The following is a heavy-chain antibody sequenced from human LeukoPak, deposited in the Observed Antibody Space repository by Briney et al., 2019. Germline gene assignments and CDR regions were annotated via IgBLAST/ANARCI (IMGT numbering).Heavy chain of an antibody. J-gene: IGHJ4*02. D-gene: IGHD6-6*01. CDR3: ANDRPMGLDY. CDR1: GFTFSTYG. CDR2: ISYDGSNK. Sequence: GGSLRLSCAASGFTFSTYGMHWVRQAPGKGLEWVAVISYDGSNKYYADSVKGRFTISRDNSKNTLYLQINSLRAEDTAVYYCANDRPMGLDYWGQGTLVSVSS. V-gene: IGHV3-30*18.